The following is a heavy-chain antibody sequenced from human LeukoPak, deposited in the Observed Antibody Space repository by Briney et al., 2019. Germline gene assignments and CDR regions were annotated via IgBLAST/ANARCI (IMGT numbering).Heavy chain of an antibody. CDR2: ISSSSYHI. Sequence: GGSLRVSCAASGFTFSTYSMNWVRQAPGKWLEWVSSISSSSYHIYYADSVKGRFTISRDNAKNSLYLQMNSLRVEDTAVYYCARDIRSDSTIWGQGTLVSVSS. J-gene: IGHJ4*02. CDR1: GFTFSTYS. D-gene: IGHD6-25*01. CDR3: ARDIRSDSTI. V-gene: IGHV3-21*01.